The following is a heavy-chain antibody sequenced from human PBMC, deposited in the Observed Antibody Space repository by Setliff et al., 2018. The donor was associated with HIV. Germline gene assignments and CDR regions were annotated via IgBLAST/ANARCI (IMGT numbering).Heavy chain of an antibody. CDR3: ARGPYCSGGSCYSSLDY. Sequence: SETLSLTCTVSGGSISSYYWSWIRQPPGKGLDWIGYLYYSGSTKYNPSLKSRVTISADTSKNQFSLKLSSVTAADTAVYYCARGPYCSGGSCYSSLDYWGQGTLVTVAS. CDR2: LYYSGST. D-gene: IGHD2-15*01. J-gene: IGHJ4*02. CDR1: GGSISSYY. V-gene: IGHV4-59*01.